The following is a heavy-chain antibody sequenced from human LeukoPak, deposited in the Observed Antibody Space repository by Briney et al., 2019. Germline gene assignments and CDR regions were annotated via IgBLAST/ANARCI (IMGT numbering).Heavy chain of an antibody. CDR3: AKPAYCGGDCYSSPFQH. J-gene: IGHJ1*01. Sequence: PGGSLRLSCAASGFTFSSYEMNWVRQAPGKGLEWVSYISSSGSTIYYADSVKGRFTISRDNSKNTLYLQMNSLRAEDTAVYYCAKPAYCGGDCYSSPFQHWGQGTLVTVSS. D-gene: IGHD2-21*02. CDR2: ISSSGSTI. V-gene: IGHV3-48*03. CDR1: GFTFSSYE.